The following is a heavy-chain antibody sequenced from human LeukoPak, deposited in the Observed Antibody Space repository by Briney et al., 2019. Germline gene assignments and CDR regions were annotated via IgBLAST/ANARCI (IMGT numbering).Heavy chain of an antibody. J-gene: IGHJ4*02. CDR3: ATLRAVRGVITT. CDR1: GGSISSSRYY. Sequence: SETLSLTCTVSGGSISSSRYYWGWIRLPPGKGLELIGSIYYSGSTYYNPSLKSRVTISVDTSKNQFSLKLSSVTAADTAVYYCATLRAVRGVITTWGQGTLVTVSS. D-gene: IGHD3-10*01. V-gene: IGHV4-39*01. CDR2: IYYSGST.